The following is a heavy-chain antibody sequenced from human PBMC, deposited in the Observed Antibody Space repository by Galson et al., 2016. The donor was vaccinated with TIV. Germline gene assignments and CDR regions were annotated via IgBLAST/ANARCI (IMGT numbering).Heavy chain of an antibody. J-gene: IGHJ3*02. V-gene: IGHV3-49*03. Sequence: SLRLSFAASGFTFGHYAVNWFRQAPGKGLEWVGFITSKTYGATTEYAASVKGRFTISRDDSRNIAYLQMNSLKTEDTAVYYCTRTAMGSTRSAFDIWGQGTVVTVSS. CDR2: ITSKTYGATT. CDR3: TRTAMGSTRSAFDI. CDR1: GFTFGHYA. D-gene: IGHD1-1*01.